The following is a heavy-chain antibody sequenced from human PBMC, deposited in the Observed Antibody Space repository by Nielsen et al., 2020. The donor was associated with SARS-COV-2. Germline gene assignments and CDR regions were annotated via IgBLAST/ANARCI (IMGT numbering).Heavy chain of an antibody. CDR3: AKDVWSGAHQIGPDY. V-gene: IGHV3-30*18. D-gene: IGHD3-3*01. J-gene: IGHJ4*02. Sequence: GESLKISCAASGFTFANYGIHWVRQVAGRGLEWVAIVSRDGSDTFYVDSVKGRFTISRDNSKNKVYLQMNSLRAEDTAVYHCAKDVWSGAHQIGPDYWGQGTLVTVSS. CDR1: GFTFANYG. CDR2: VSRDGSDT.